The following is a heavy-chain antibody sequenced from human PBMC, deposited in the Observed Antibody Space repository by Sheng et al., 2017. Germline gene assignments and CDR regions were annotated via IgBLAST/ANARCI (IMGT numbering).Heavy chain of an antibody. CDR2: MNPNNGNT. J-gene: IGHJ4*02. CDR3: ARGRHSDSSGNYYNFDY. CDR1: GYTLNSYD. D-gene: IGHD3-22*01. Sequence: QVQLVQSGAEVKKPGASVKVSRRASGYTLNSYDINWVRQAAGQGLEWMGWMNPNNGNTGYAQKFQGRVIMTRNTSISTAYMELSSLRSDDTAVYYCARGRHSDSSGNYYNFDYWGQGTLVTVSS. V-gene: IGHV1-8*01.